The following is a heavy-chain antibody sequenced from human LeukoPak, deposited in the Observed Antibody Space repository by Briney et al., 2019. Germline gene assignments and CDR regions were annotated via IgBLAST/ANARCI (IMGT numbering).Heavy chain of an antibody. J-gene: IGHJ4*02. CDR3: ARGEYYDSSGYPLGGPPPYYFDY. D-gene: IGHD3-22*01. CDR1: GGSISSSSYY. CDR2: IYYSGST. V-gene: IGHV4-39*07. Sequence: PSETLSLTCTVSGGSISSSSYYWGWIRQPPGKGLEWIGSIYYSGSTYYNPSLKSRVTISVDTSKNQFSLKLSSVTAADTAVYYCARGEYYDSSGYPLGGPPPYYFDYWGQGTLVTVSS.